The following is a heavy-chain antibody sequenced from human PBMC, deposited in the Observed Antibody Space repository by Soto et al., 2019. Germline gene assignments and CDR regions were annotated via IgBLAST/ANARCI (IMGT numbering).Heavy chain of an antibody. CDR3: AKAPYSGYEIDY. J-gene: IGHJ4*02. CDR1: GFTFSSYG. Sequence: QVQLVESGGGVVQPGRSLRLSCAASGFTFSSYGMHWVRQAPGKGLEWVAVISYDGSNKYYADSVKGRFTISEDNSKNTLYQQMNTLRPEYTAVYYCAKAPYSGYEIDYWGQGTLVTVSS. V-gene: IGHV3-30*18. CDR2: ISYDGSNK. D-gene: IGHD6-25*01.